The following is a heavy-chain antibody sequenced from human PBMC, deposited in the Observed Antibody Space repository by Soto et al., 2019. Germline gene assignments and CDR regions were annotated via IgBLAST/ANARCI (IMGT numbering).Heavy chain of an antibody. CDR3: AKPYCIFNRCFDNWFDP. V-gene: IGHV3-30*18. CDR1: GFTFSSYG. CDR2: ISYDGANK. D-gene: IGHD3-3*01. Sequence: GGSLRLSCAASGFTFSSYGILWVRQAPGKGLEWVALISYDGANKYYADSVKGRFTISRDNSKNSLYLQMNSLRPEDTAVYYCAKPYCIFNRCFDNWFDPWGQGTLVTVSS. J-gene: IGHJ5*02.